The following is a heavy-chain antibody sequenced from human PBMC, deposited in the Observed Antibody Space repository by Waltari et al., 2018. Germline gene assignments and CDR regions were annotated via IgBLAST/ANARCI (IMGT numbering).Heavy chain of an antibody. J-gene: IGHJ4*02. CDR3: ARLFSSTGDY. CDR1: GYSISRGYY. CDR2: IYHSGST. V-gene: IGHV4-38-2*01. Sequence: QVQLQESGPGLGKPSETRSLTCAVSGYSISRGYYWGWIRQPPGKGLEWIGSIYHSGSTYYNPSLKSRVTISVDTSKNQFSLKLSSVTAADTAVYYCARLFSSTGDYWGQGTLVTVSS. D-gene: IGHD6-13*01.